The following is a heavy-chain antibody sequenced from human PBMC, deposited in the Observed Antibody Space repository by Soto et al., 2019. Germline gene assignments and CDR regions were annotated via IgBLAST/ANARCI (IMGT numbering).Heavy chain of an antibody. CDR2: ISAYNGQT. D-gene: IGHD3-3*01. Sequence: ASVKVSCKASGYPFDMYGINWVRQAPGQRLEWMGWISAYNGQTDYAQNFQGRVTMATDTSTNTAYMELRNLRSDDTAVYYCARDTHEFWSSYFFDPWGPGTLVTVSS. J-gene: IGHJ5*02. V-gene: IGHV1-18*01. CDR1: GYPFDMYG. CDR3: ARDTHEFWSSYFFDP.